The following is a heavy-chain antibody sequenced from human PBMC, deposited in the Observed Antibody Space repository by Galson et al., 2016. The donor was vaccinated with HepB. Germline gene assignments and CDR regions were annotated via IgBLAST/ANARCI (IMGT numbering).Heavy chain of an antibody. CDR2: ISSSGNTI. CDR3: ARDPARLDY. D-gene: IGHD6-6*01. V-gene: IGHV3-11*01. CDR1: GFMFSSYS. Sequence: SLRLSCAASGFMFSSYSMSWIRQAPGKGLEWVSYISSSGNTIYYAYSVKGRFTISRDNAKNSLYLEMNSLRADDTAVYYCARDPARLDYWGQGTLVTVSS. J-gene: IGHJ4*02.